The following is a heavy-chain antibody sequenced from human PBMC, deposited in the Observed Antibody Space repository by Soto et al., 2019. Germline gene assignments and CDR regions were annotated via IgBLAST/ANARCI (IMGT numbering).Heavy chain of an antibody. CDR2: ISSSGSTI. D-gene: IGHD3-10*01. J-gene: IGHJ4*02. Sequence: PGGSLRLSCAASEFTFSDYYMSWIRQAPGKGLEWVSYISSSGSTIYYADSVKGRFTISRDNAKNSLYLQMNSLRAEDTAVYYCATSMVREDYFDYWGQGTLVTVSS. V-gene: IGHV3-11*01. CDR1: EFTFSDYY. CDR3: ATSMVREDYFDY.